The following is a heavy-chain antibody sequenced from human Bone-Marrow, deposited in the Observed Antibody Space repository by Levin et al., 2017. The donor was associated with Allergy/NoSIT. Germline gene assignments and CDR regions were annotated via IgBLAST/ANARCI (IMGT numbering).Heavy chain of an antibody. CDR2: IRSKGNSYAT. Sequence: LGESLKISCAASGFTFSGSAMHWVRQASGKGLEWVGRIRSKGNSYATAYAASVKGRFTISRDDSKNTAYLQMNSLKTEDTAVYYCTRHHNDILTGYSDYWGQGTLVTVSS. CDR1: GFTFSGSA. V-gene: IGHV3-73*01. J-gene: IGHJ4*02. D-gene: IGHD3-9*01. CDR3: TRHHNDILTGYSDY.